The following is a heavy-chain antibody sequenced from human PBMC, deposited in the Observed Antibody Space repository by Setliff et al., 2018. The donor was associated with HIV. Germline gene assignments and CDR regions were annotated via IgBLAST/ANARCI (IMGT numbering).Heavy chain of an antibody. CDR3: AREPRTTMIRNAFDI. D-gene: IGHD3-22*01. CDR2: IYNSGST. Sequence: LSLTCTVSGYSISSGFYWGWIRQPPGKGLEWIGNIYNSGSTYYNPSLKSRVTISVDTSKNQFSLKLSSVTAADTAVYYCAREPRTTMIRNAFDIWGQGTMVTVSS. V-gene: IGHV4-38-2*02. J-gene: IGHJ3*02. CDR1: GYSISSGFY.